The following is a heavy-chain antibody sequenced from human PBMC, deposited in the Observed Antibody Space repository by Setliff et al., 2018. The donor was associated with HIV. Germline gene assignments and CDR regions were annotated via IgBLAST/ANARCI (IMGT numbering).Heavy chain of an antibody. J-gene: IGHJ3*01. D-gene: IGHD4-17*01. Sequence: SETLSLTCTVSGVSISIHPFYWGWIRQPPGTGLEWIGSIHYGGTTYSNPSLRSRVAFSVDTAKNQFSLQLSCVTAADMAVYYCARVEMAYAAFDVWGQGTMVTVSS. CDR1: GVSISIHPFY. V-gene: IGHV4-39*01. CDR3: ARVEMAYAAFDV. CDR2: IHYGGTT.